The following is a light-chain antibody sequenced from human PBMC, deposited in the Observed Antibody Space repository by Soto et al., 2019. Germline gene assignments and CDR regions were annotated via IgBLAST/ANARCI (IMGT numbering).Light chain of an antibody. CDR2: DAS. J-gene: IGKJ3*01. V-gene: IGKV1-33*01. CDR1: EDITNY. Sequence: DIYMAQSPSSLSASVGDRVTITCQASEDITNYLNWYQQKLGKAPKLLIYDASNLETGVPSRFSGSGSGTEFTFTITSLQPEDIATYYCHQYDTVPYDFGPGTKVDL. CDR3: HQYDTVPYD.